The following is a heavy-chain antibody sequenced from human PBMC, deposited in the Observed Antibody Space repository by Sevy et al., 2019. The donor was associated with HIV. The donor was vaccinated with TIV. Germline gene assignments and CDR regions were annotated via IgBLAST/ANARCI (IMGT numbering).Heavy chain of an antibody. Sequence: GGSLRLSCAASGFTFSTYSMNWVRQAPGRGLEWVSYIGSSGNAMYYVDSVKGRFTISRDNAKNSLFLQMNSLRAEDTAVYYCARDLRDYDRHFYYYGMDVWGQGTTVTVSS. CDR1: GFTFSTYS. J-gene: IGHJ6*02. D-gene: IGHD4-17*01. CDR2: IGSSGNAM. CDR3: ARDLRDYDRHFYYYGMDV. V-gene: IGHV3-48*01.